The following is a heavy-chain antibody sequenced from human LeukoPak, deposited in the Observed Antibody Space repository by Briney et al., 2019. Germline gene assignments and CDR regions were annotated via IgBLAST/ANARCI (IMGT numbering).Heavy chain of an antibody. V-gene: IGHV4-39*07. CDR2: INHSGST. J-gene: IGHJ3*02. Sequence: SETLSLTCTVSGGSISSSSYYWGWIRQPPGKGLEWIGEINHSGSTNYNPSLKSRVTISVDTSKNQFSLKLSSVTAADTAVYYCARMYYYDSSGYSNAFDIWGQGTMVTVSS. CDR1: GGSISSSSYY. D-gene: IGHD3-22*01. CDR3: ARMYYYDSSGYSNAFDI.